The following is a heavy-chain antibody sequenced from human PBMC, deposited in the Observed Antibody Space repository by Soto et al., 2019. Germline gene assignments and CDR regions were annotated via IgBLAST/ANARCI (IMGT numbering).Heavy chain of an antibody. CDR2: INHLGSI. Sequence: SETLSLTCVVSGGSLSDYFWSWIRQPPGMALEWIGEINHLGSINYNPSLKSRVTMSVDTSKNQFSLTLSSVTAADTAVYYCARGRREWLRLPGWFEHWGQGTLVTVSS. V-gene: IGHV4-34*01. CDR3: ARGRREWLRLPGWFEH. J-gene: IGHJ5*02. CDR1: GGSLSDYF. D-gene: IGHD5-12*01.